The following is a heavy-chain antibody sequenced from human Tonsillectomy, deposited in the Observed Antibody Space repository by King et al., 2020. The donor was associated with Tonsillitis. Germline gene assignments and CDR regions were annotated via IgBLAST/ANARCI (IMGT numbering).Heavy chain of an antibody. CDR3: ARELTIFGVVPPDY. J-gene: IGHJ4*02. D-gene: IGHD3-3*01. Sequence: VQLVESGGGVVQPGRSLRLSCAASGFTFGTYAMHWVRQAPGKVLDWVAVISYDVSNKYYADSVNGRFTISRDNSKNTLYLQMNSLRADDTAVYYCARELTIFGVVPPDYWGQGTLVTVSS. CDR2: ISYDVSNK. V-gene: IGHV3-30-3*01. CDR1: GFTFGTYA.